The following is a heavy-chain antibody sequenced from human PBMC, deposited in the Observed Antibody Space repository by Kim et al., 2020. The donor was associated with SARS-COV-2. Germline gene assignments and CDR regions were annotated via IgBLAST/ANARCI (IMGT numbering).Heavy chain of an antibody. J-gene: IGHJ4*02. D-gene: IGHD3-22*01. Sequence: SETLSLTCTVSGGSISSSSYYWGWIRQPPGKGLEWIGSIYYSGSTYYNPSLKSRVTISVDTSKNQFSLKLSSVTAADTAVYYCARHCITMIVVVINLEWYFDYWGQGTLVTVSS. CDR1: GGSISSSSYY. V-gene: IGHV4-39*01. CDR2: IYYSGST. CDR3: ARHCITMIVVVINLEWYFDY.